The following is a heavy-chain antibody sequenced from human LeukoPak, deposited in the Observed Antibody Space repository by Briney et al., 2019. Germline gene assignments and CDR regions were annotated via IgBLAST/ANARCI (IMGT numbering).Heavy chain of an antibody. V-gene: IGHV1-18*01. CDR1: VYTFTSYG. CDR3: ARSLYSSSCPVGY. D-gene: IGHD6-13*01. Sequence: ASETVSRKASVYTFTSYGISWVRHGPGQGLERMGWISTYHGDTNYAQKLHGRVTMTTDTSTSTAYMELRSLRSDDTAVYYCARSLYSSSCPVGYWGQGTLVTVSS. J-gene: IGHJ4*02. CDR2: ISTYHGDT.